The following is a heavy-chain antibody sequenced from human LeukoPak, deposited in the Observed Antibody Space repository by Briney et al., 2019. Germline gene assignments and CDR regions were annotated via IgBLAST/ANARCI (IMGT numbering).Heavy chain of an antibody. Sequence: RPSETLSLTCTVSGGSISSGDYYWSWIRQPPGKGLEWIGSIYHSGSTYYNPSLKSRVTISVDTSKNQFSLKLSSVTAADTAVYYCARLQGYCSSTSCYTHFDYWGQGTLVTVSS. V-gene: IGHV4-39*07. CDR3: ARLQGYCSSTSCYTHFDY. CDR1: GGSISSGDYY. CDR2: IYHSGST. J-gene: IGHJ4*02. D-gene: IGHD2-2*02.